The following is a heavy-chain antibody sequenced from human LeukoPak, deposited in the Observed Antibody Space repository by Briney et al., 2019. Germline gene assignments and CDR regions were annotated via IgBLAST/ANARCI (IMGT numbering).Heavy chain of an antibody. CDR2: IIPILGIA. V-gene: IGHV1-69*04. J-gene: IGHJ4*02. CDR3: ARDQGATPGFDY. Sequence: VASVKVSCKASGGTFSSYAISWVRQAPGQGLEWMGRIIPILGIANYAQKFQGRVTITADKSTSTAYMELSSLRSEDTAVYYRARDQGATPGFDYWGQGTLVTVSS. CDR1: GGTFSSYA.